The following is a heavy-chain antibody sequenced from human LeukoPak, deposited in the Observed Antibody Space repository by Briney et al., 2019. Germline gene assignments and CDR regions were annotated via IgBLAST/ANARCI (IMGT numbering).Heavy chain of an antibody. Sequence: GGSLRLSCAASGYTFTGYYMHWVRQAPGQGLEWMGRINPNSGGTNYAQKFQGRVTMTRDTSISTAYMGLSRLRSDDTAVFYCATDAYYYDSSGYSTSVHYFDYWGQGTLVTVSS. D-gene: IGHD3-22*01. CDR2: INPNSGGT. CDR3: ATDAYYYDSSGYSTSVHYFDY. V-gene: IGHV1-2*06. J-gene: IGHJ4*02. CDR1: GYTFTGYY.